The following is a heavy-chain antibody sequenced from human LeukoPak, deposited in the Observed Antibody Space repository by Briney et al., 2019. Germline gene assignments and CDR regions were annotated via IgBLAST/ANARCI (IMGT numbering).Heavy chain of an antibody. V-gene: IGHV3-48*04. CDR1: GFTLSTYT. J-gene: IGHJ6*04. CDR3: AELGITMIGGV. CDR2: ISSSGSTI. Sequence: GGSLRLSCAASGFTLSTYTMNWVRQAPGKGLEWVSYISSSGSTIYYADSVKGRFTISRDNAKNSLYLQMNSLRAEDTAVYYCAELGITMIGGVWGKGTTVTISS. D-gene: IGHD3-10*02.